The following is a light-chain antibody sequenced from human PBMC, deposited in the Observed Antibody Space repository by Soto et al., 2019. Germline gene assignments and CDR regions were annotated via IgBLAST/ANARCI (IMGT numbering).Light chain of an antibody. Sequence: DIVLTQSPDSLAVSLGERATINCKSSQSVLYSSNNKNYFVWYQQKPRQPPKLLISGASTRESGVPDRFSGSGSGTDFTLTISSLQAEDVAVYYCQQHYSTPLTFGQGTRLEIK. V-gene: IGKV4-1*01. CDR1: QSVLYSSNNKNY. CDR2: GAS. J-gene: IGKJ5*01. CDR3: QQHYSTPLT.